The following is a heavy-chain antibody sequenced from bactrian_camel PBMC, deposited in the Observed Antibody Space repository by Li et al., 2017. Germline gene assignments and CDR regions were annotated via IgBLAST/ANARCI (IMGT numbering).Heavy chain of an antibody. D-gene: IGHD2*01. J-gene: IGHJ4*01. CDR1: GKTNVLNC. V-gene: IGHV3S54*01. CDR2: IYTPGGTT. Sequence: VQLVESGGGLVQAGGSLNLSCAATGKTNVLNCMGWFRQTPGKEREGVAIIYTPGGTTDYAEAVKGRFTISKDMYRRNLNLQMNSLKPEDTAMYYCTYDPLSGDCDSRLYPYTGQGTQVTVS.